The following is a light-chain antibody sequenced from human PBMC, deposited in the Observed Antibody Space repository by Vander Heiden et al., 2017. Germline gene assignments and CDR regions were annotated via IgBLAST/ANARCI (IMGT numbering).Light chain of an antibody. CDR3: HRSFSSPYT. J-gene: IGKJ2*01. V-gene: IGKV1-39*01. CDR1: QSISSF. CDR2: AAS. Sequence: DIQMTQSPSSRSASVGERVTITCRARQSISSFLNWYQHKPGKAPKLLIYAASTLQSGVPSRFSRSGSGTDFTLTIIILHPGDFATYYCHRSFSSPYTFGQGTKLEIK.